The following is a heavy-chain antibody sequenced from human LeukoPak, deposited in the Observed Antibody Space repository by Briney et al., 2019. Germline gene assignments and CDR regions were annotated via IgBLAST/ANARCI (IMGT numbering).Heavy chain of an antibody. D-gene: IGHD6-19*01. CDR1: GVSISSGDYY. CDR2: IYYSGST. J-gene: IGHJ5*02. Sequence: SQTLSLTCTVSGVSISSGDYYWSWIRQPPGKGLEWIEYIYYSGSTYYYPSLKSRVTISVDTSKNQFSLKLSSVTAADTAVYYCARVLAVAGGHNWFDPWGQGTLVTVSS. V-gene: IGHV4-30-4*01. CDR3: ARVLAVAGGHNWFDP.